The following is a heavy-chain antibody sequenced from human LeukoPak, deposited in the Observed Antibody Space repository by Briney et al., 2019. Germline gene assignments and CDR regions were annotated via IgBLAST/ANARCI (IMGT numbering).Heavy chain of an antibody. D-gene: IGHD3-22*01. CDR1: GFTFSSYG. V-gene: IGHV3-30*03. CDR2: ISYDGSNK. Sequence: GRSLRLSCAASGFTFSSYGKHWVRQAPGKGLEWVAVISYDGSNKYYADSVKGRFTISRDNSKNTLYLQMNSLRAEDTAVYYCASLLVVITGTPFDYWGQGTLVTVSS. J-gene: IGHJ4*02. CDR3: ASLLVVITGTPFDY.